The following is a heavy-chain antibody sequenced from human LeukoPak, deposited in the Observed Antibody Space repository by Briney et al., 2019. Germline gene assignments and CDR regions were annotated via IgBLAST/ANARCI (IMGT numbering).Heavy chain of an antibody. J-gene: IGHJ4*02. CDR1: GFIFSSYS. CDR2: ISSSSSYI. V-gene: IGHV3-21*01. D-gene: IGHD1-26*01. CDR3: AAIIVGATKIDY. Sequence: GGSLRLSCAASGFIFSSYSMNWVRQAPGKGLEWVSSISSSSSYIYYADSVKGRFTISRDNAKNSLYLQMNSLRAEDTAVYYCAAIIVGATKIDYWGQGTLVTVSS.